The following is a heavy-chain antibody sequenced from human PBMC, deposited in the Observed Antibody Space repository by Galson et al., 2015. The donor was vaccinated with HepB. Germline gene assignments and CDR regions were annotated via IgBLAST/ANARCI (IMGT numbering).Heavy chain of an antibody. V-gene: IGHV3-23*01. CDR2: ISGSGGST. D-gene: IGHD2-15*01. CDR1: GFTFSSHA. J-gene: IGHJ4*02. Sequence: SLRLSCAASGFTFSSHAMSWVRQAPGKGLEWVPAISGSGGSTYYADSVKGRFTISRDNSKNTLDLQMNSLRAEDTAVYYCTKEIGYCSGGTCYRRENYFDFWGQGTLVTVSS. CDR3: TKEIGYCSGGTCYRRENYFDF.